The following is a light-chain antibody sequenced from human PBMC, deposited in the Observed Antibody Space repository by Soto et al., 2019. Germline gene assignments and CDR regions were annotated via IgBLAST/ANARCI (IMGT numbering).Light chain of an antibody. J-gene: IGKJ3*01. CDR1: QSISTF. CDR2: AAT. CDR3: QQRFNWPAT. Sequence: DIVLTQSPATLSLSPGERATLSCRASQSISTFLAWYQQKPGQAPRLLVYAATNRATGIPARFSGSGSGTDFTLTISRLEPEDFAVYYCQQRFNWPATFGPGTKVDIK. V-gene: IGKV3-11*01.